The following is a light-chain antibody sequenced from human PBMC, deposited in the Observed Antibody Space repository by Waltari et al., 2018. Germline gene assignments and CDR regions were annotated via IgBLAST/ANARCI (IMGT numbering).Light chain of an antibody. CDR3: CSYAGADSLL. Sequence: QSALTQPPSASGSLGQSVTISCTGTNNDVGAYQYVSWYQQYPGKAPKLLIYDVTKRPSGVSDRFSGSKSGRTASLTVSGLQPEDEAIYSYCSYAGADSLLFGGGTKLTVL. CDR2: DVT. CDR1: NNDVGAYQY. V-gene: IGLV2-8*01. J-gene: IGLJ3*02.